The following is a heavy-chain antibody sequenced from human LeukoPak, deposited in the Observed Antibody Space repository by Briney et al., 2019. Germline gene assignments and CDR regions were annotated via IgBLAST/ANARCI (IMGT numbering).Heavy chain of an antibody. V-gene: IGHV3-30-3*01. CDR2: ISYVGTNK. CDR3: ARAPMSYDSSGFGGAFDI. J-gene: IGHJ3*02. Sequence: GGSLRLSCAAFGFTFSNYAMHWVRQAPGKGLEWVAVISYVGTNKYYADSVKGRFTISRDNSKNTMYLQMNSLRAEDTAMYYCARAPMSYDSSGFGGAFDIWGQGTMVTVSS. CDR1: GFTFSNYA. D-gene: IGHD3-22*01.